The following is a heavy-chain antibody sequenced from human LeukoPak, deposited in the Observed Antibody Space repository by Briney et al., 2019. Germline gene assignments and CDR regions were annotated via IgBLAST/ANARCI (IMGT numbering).Heavy chain of an antibody. CDR1: GFTFSSYA. CDR2: ISGSGGST. CDR3: EKEFLYDSSGDYYYYYYGMDV. V-gene: IGHV3-23*01. D-gene: IGHD3-22*01. Sequence: GGSLRLSCAASGFTFSSYAMSWVRQAPGKGLEWVSTISGSGGSTYYADSVKGRFTISRDNSKNTLYLQMNSLRAEDTAVYYCEKEFLYDSSGDYYYYYYGMDVWGQGTTVTVSS. J-gene: IGHJ6*02.